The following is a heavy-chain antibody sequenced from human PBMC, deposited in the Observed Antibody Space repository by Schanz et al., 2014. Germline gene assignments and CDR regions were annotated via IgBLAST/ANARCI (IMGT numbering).Heavy chain of an antibody. CDR3: AGATYSSSWYGGSEYFQH. CDR1: GYSFSAYY. Sequence: QVQLVQSGAELKNPGASVKVSCKASGYSFSAYYIHWMRQAPGQGLEWLGWISDYNADTKYAQKVQGRVTMTTDTSTSTAYMELRSLRSDDTAVYYCAGATYSSSWYGGSEYFQHWGQGTLVTVSS. CDR2: ISDYNADT. D-gene: IGHD6-13*01. V-gene: IGHV1-18*04. J-gene: IGHJ1*01.